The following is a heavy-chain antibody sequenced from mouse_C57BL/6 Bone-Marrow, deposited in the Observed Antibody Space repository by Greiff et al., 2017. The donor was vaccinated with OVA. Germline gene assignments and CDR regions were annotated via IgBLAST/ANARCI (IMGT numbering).Heavy chain of an antibody. CDR1: GYTFTSYW. Sequence: QVQLQQPGAELVKPGASVKLSCKASGYTFTSYWMQWVKQRPGQGLEWIGEIDPSDSYTNYNQKFKGKATLTVDTSSSTAYMQLSSLTSEDSAVYYCARWRYDYFWYFDVWGTGTTVTVSS. CDR2: IDPSDSYT. V-gene: IGHV1-50*01. J-gene: IGHJ1*03. CDR3: ARWRYDYFWYFDV. D-gene: IGHD2-4*01.